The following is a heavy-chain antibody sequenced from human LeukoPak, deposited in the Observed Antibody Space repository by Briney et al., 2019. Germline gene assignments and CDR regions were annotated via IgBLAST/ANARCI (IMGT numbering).Heavy chain of an antibody. CDR1: GFIVSSNY. V-gene: IGHV3-53*01. D-gene: IGHD3-10*01. J-gene: IGHJ6*03. CDR3: ARSELGYNYYYMDV. Sequence: GGSLRLSCAASGFIVSSNYMSWVRQAPGKGLEWVSVIYSDGSTYYADSVKGRFTISRDNAKKSLYLQMNSLRAEDTAVYYCARSELGYNYYYMDVWGKGTTVTISS. CDR2: IYSDGST.